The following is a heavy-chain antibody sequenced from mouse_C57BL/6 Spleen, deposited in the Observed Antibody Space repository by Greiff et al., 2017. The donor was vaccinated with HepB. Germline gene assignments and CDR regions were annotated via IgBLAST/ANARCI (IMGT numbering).Heavy chain of an antibody. CDR2: IDPENGDT. J-gene: IGHJ3*01. Sequence: DVQLQESGAELVRPGASVKLSCTASGFNIKDDYMHWVKQRPEQGLEWIGWIDPENGDTEYASKFQGKATITADTSSNTAYLQLSSLTSEDTAVYYCTTGAELKGFAYWGQGTLVTVSA. V-gene: IGHV14-4*01. D-gene: IGHD4-1*01. CDR3: TTGAELKGFAY. CDR1: GFNIKDDY.